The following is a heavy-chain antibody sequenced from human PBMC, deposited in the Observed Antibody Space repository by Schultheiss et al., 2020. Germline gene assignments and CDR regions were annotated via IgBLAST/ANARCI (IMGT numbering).Heavy chain of an antibody. CDR2: INHSGST. D-gene: IGHD1-14*01. CDR1: GGSFSGYY. J-gene: IGHJ2*01. Sequence: SETLSLTCAVYGGSFSGYYWSWIRQPPGKGLEWIGEINHSGSTNYNPSLKSRVTISVDTSKNQFSLKLSSVTAADTAVYYCARRGLNLRRGKHKEAPFDLWGRGTLVTVSS. CDR3: ARRGLNLRRGKHKEAPFDL. V-gene: IGHV4-34*01.